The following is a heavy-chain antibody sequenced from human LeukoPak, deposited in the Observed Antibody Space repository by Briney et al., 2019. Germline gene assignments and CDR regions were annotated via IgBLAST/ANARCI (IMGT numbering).Heavy chain of an antibody. CDR1: GGSISSSSYY. D-gene: IGHD3-9*01. Sequence: ASETLSLTCTVSGGSISSSSYYWGWIRQPPGKGLEWIGSIYYSGSTYYNPSLKSRVTISVDTSKNQFSLKLSSVTAADTAVYYCARQASESFLVLRYFDWLPFDYWGQGTLVTVSS. V-gene: IGHV4-39*01. CDR2: IYYSGST. J-gene: IGHJ4*02. CDR3: ARQASESFLVLRYFDWLPFDY.